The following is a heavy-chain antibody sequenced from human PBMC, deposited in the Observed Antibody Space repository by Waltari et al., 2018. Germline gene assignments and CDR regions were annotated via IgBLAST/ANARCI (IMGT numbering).Heavy chain of an antibody. CDR3: ATVRAEWELSEFDY. J-gene: IGHJ4*02. V-gene: IGHV4-39*07. Sequence: QLQLQESGPGLVKPSETLSLTCTVSGGSISSSSYYWGWIRQPPGKGLEWIGSIYYSGSTYYNPALKSRVTITADTSTDTAYMELSSLRSEDTAVYYCATVRAEWELSEFDYWGQGTLVTVSS. D-gene: IGHD1-26*01. CDR2: IYYSGST. CDR1: GGSISSSSYY.